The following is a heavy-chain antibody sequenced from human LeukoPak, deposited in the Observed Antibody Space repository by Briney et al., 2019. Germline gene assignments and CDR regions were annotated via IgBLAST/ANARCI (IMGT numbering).Heavy chain of an antibody. CDR1: GFSFSSYA. J-gene: IGHJ4*02. Sequence: GGSLRLSCAASGFSFSSYAMSWVRQALGKGLEWVSGISGSGGSTYYADSVKGRFTISRDNAKNSLYLQMNSLRAEDTALYYCAKAKSKAVAGLLPDYWGQGTLVTVSS. CDR3: AKAKSKAVAGLLPDY. V-gene: IGHV3-23*01. D-gene: IGHD6-19*01. CDR2: ISGSGGST.